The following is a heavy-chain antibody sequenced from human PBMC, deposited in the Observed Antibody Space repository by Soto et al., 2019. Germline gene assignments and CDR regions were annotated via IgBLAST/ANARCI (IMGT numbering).Heavy chain of an antibody. CDR2: IYYSGST. Sequence: QLQLQESGPGLVKPSEDESLTCTDSPGSISSSSYYWGWIRQPPGKGLEWIGSIYYSGSTYYNPSLKSRVTISVDTSKNQFSLKLSSVTAADTAAYYCARPSVRYDSSGYGFDYWGQGTLVTVSS. CDR3: ARPSVRYDSSGYGFDY. J-gene: IGHJ4*02. CDR1: PGSISSSSYY. D-gene: IGHD3-22*01. V-gene: IGHV4-39*01.